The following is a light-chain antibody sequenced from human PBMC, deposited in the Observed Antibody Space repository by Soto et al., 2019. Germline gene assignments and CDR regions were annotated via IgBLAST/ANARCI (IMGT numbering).Light chain of an antibody. V-gene: IGKV1-12*01. CDR1: QDIGVR. CDR2: SAS. J-gene: IGKJ1*01. Sequence: DIQMTQSPSFVSSSILDMFTITCVASQDIGVRLAWFQQKPGKAPKYLIQSASSLQSGVPSTFSGSGSGTDFTLTINSLHPEDFATYYCLQVYNFPRTFGQGTKVDIK. CDR3: LQVYNFPRT.